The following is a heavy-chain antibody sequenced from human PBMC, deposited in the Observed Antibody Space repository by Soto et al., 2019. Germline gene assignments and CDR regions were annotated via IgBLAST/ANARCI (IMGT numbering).Heavy chain of an antibody. CDR1: GYTFTSYY. Sequence: ASVKVSCKASGYTFTSYYMHWVRQAPGQGLEWMGIINPSGGSASYAQKFQGRVTMTTDTSTSTAYMELSSLRSEDTAVYYCANSGIFYLNYYYGMDVWGQGTTVTVSS. J-gene: IGHJ6*02. D-gene: IGHD2-8*01. V-gene: IGHV1-46*01. CDR3: ANSGIFYLNYYYGMDV. CDR2: INPSGGSA.